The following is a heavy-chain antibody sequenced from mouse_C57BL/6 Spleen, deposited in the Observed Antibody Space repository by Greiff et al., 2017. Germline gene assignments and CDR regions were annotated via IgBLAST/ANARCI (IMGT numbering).Heavy chain of an antibody. CDR1: GYTFTDYY. J-gene: IGHJ3*01. D-gene: IGHD1-1*01. Sequence: EVQLQQSGPELVKPGASVKISCKASGYTFTDYYMNWVKQSHGKSLEWIGDINPNNGGTSYNQTFKGKATLTVYKSSSTAYIELRSLTSEDSAVYYCASGDYGSSLSWFAYWGQGTLVTVSA. V-gene: IGHV1-26*01. CDR3: ASGDYGSSLSWFAY. CDR2: INPNNGGT.